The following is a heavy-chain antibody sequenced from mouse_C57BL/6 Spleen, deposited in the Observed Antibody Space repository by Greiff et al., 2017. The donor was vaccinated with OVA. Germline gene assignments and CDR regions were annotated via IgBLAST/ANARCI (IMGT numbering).Heavy chain of an antibody. Sequence: EVKLMESGPVPVKPGASVKMSCKASGYTFTDYYMNWVKQSHGKSLEWIGVINPYNGGTSYNQKFKGKATLTVDKSSSTAYMELNSLTSEDSAVYYCARRDYGSHYAMDYWGQGTSVTVSS. CDR2: INPYNGGT. CDR1: GYTFTDYY. CDR3: ARRDYGSHYAMDY. J-gene: IGHJ4*01. V-gene: IGHV1-19*01. D-gene: IGHD1-1*01.